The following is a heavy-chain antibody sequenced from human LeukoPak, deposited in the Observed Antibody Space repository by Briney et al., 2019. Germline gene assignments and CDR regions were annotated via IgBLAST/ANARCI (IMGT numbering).Heavy chain of an antibody. J-gene: IGHJ6*03. CDR3: AKPVWYYDILTGRTEYYYYMDV. CDR1: GFTFSSYA. D-gene: IGHD3-9*01. Sequence: PGGSLRLSCAASGFTFSSYAMSWVRQAPGKGLEWVSAISGSGGSTYYADSVKDRFTISRDNSKNTLYLQMNSLRAEDTAVYYCAKPVWYYDILTGRTEYYYYMDVWGKGTTVTVSS. V-gene: IGHV3-23*01. CDR2: ISGSGGST.